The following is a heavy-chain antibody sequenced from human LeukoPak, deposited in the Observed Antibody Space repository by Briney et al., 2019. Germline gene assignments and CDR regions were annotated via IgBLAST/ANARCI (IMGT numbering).Heavy chain of an antibody. CDR2: IYYSGST. V-gene: IGHV4-59*01. CDR3: ARSGTKTNGFDY. Sequence: SETLSLTCTVSGGSISTYYWSWIRQPPGKGLEWIGYIYYSGSTNYIPSLQRRGTISVDPSRNQSSLRLSSVTAADTAMYYCARSGTKTNGFDYWGQGTLVTVSS. J-gene: IGHJ4*02. CDR1: GGSISTYY. D-gene: IGHD2-8*01.